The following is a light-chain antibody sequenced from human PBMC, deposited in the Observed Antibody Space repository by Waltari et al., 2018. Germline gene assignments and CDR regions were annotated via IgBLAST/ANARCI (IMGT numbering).Light chain of an antibody. CDR3: QQSYSPPFS. CDR1: QYIDTY. Sequence: DIQMTQSPSSLSASVGDRVTITCRASQYIDTYLNLYQQKSRKAPELLIYTASTLHSGVSSRFSGSGSGTDFTLTISSLQPEDFATYYCQQSYSPPFSFGGGTKVEIK. CDR2: TAS. V-gene: IGKV1-39*01. J-gene: IGKJ4*01.